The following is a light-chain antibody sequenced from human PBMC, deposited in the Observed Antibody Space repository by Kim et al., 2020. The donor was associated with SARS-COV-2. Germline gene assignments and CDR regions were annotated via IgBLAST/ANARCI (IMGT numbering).Light chain of an antibody. J-gene: IGLJ3*02. CDR1: SNNVGNQG. CDR3: SAWDSSLSAWV. CDR2: RNN. V-gene: IGLV10-54*01. Sequence: QAGLTQLPSVSKGLRQTATLTCTGNSNNVGNQGAAWLQQHQGHPPKLLSYRNNNRPSGISERLSASRSVNTASLTITGLQPEDEADYYRSAWDSSLSAWVFGGGTKLTVL.